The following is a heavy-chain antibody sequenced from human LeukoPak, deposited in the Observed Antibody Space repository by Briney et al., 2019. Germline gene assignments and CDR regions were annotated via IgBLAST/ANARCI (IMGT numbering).Heavy chain of an antibody. Sequence: SLRLSCAASGFXFRNXWMHXVXQAPGKGXVWVARINPNGITTTYTDSVKGRFTISRDNAKNTLYLQMNSLRAEDTAVYYCAKDFAGDRDYWGQGTLVTVSS. V-gene: IGHV3-74*01. CDR3: AKDFAGDRDY. CDR2: INPNGITT. D-gene: IGHD4-17*01. J-gene: IGHJ4*02. CDR1: GFXFRNXW.